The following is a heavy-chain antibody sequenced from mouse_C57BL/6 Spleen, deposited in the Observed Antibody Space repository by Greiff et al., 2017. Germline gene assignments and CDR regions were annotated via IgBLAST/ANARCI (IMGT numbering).Heavy chain of an antibody. CDR1: GFTFSNYW. J-gene: IGHJ1*03. D-gene: IGHD4-1*01. CDR2: IRLKSDNYAT. V-gene: IGHV6-3*01. CDR3: TGELTASYWYFDV. Sequence: EVHLVESGGGLVQPGGSMKLSCVASGFTFSNYWMNWVRQSPEKGLEWVAQIRLKSDNYATHYAESVKGRFPISRDDSKSSVYLQMNHLRADDTGIYYCTGELTASYWYFDVWGTGTTVTVSS.